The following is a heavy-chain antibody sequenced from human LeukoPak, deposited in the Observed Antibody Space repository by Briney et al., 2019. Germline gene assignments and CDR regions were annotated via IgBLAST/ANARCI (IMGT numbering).Heavy chain of an antibody. Sequence: SETLSLTCTVSGGSISSSSHYWGWIRQPPGKGLEWIGSIYYSGSTYYNPSLKSRVTISVDTSKNQFSLKLSSVTAADTAVYYCARDRYYDILTGPFDYWGQGTLVTVSS. D-gene: IGHD3-9*01. CDR2: IYYSGST. CDR1: GGSISSSSHY. J-gene: IGHJ4*02. CDR3: ARDRYYDILTGPFDY. V-gene: IGHV4-39*07.